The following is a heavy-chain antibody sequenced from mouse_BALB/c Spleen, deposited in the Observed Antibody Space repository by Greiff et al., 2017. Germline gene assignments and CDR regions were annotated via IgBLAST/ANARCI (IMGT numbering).Heavy chain of an antibody. CDR1: GYAFSSYW. Sequence: QVQLQQSGAGLVRPGSSVKISCKASGYAFSSYWMNWVKQRPGQGLEWIGQIYPGDGDTNYNGKFKGKATLTADQSSSTAYMQLSSLTSEDSAVYFCARDYGYAMDYWGQGTSVTVSS. CDR3: ARDYGYAMDY. CDR2: IYPGDGDT. D-gene: IGHD1-1*01. V-gene: IGHV1-80*01. J-gene: IGHJ4*01.